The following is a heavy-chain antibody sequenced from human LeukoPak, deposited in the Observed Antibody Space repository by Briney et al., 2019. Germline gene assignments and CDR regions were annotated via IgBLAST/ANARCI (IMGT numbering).Heavy chain of an antibody. CDR1: GYTFTGNY. CDR3: ARAGYCSGGSCSDWFDS. V-gene: IGHV1-2*02. J-gene: IGHJ5*01. CDR2: ISPNSGGI. D-gene: IGHD2-15*01. Sequence: GASVKVSCKASGYTFTGNYMHWGRQAPGQGPEWMGWISPNSGGINYAQKFQGRVTMTRDTSISTAYMELSRLTSDDTAVYYCARAGYCSGGSCSDWFDSWGQGTLVTVSS.